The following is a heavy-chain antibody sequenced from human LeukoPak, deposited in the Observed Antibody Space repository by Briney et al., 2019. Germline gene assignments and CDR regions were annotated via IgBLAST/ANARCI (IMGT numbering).Heavy chain of an antibody. D-gene: IGHD3-16*01. CDR2: INPNSGGT. J-gene: IGHJ4*02. CDR1: GYTFTSYG. Sequence: ASVKVSCKASGYTFTSYGVSWVRQAPGQGLEWMGWINPNSGGTNYAQKFQGWVTMTRDTSISTAYMELSRLRSDDTAVYYCARGSGSYDFDYWGQGTLVTVSS. V-gene: IGHV1-2*04. CDR3: ARGSGSYDFDY.